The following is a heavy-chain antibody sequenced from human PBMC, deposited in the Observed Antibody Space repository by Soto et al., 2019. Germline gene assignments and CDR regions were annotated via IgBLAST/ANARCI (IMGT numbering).Heavy chain of an antibody. V-gene: IGHV4-39*01. CDR3: ARLNGYCISTNCHGYYGMDV. Sequence: SETLSLTCTVSGGSVGSISYSWGWIRESPGKGLEWIGTIYASENTYYNPSLLSRVTISVDTSKNEFSLRLGSVTAADTAVYYCARLNGYCISTNCHGYYGMDVWGQGTTVT. J-gene: IGHJ6*02. D-gene: IGHD2-2*03. CDR2: IYASENT. CDR1: GGSVGSISYS.